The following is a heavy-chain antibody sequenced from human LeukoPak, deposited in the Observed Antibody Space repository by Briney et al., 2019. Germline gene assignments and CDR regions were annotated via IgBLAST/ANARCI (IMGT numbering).Heavy chain of an antibody. D-gene: IGHD3-3*01. Sequence: SVKVSCKASGGTFSSYAISWVRQAPGQGIEWMGGIIPIFGTANYEQKFQGRVTITADESTSTAYMELSSLRSEDTAVYYCARVSYLHDFCSGYWFDPWGQGTLVTVSS. CDR1: GGTFSSYA. CDR2: IIPIFGTA. CDR3: ARVSYLHDFCSGYWFDP. V-gene: IGHV1-69*01. J-gene: IGHJ5*02.